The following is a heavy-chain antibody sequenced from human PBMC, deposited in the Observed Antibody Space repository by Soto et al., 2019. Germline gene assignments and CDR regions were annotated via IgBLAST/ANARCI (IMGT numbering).Heavy chain of an antibody. CDR3: AKDYSTVTTDPLSVVLFDY. V-gene: IGHV3-23*04. CDR2: ISNNGRST. CDR1: GFSFGDHY. Sequence: EVQLVESGGGLVQPGGSLRVSCAASGFSFGDHYMHWVRQTPGKGLVWVSRISNNGRSTFYADSVKGRFTISRDNSKNTVYLQMNSLRAEDTAVYYCAKDYSTVTTDPLSVVLFDYWGQGALVTVSS. J-gene: IGHJ4*02. D-gene: IGHD4-17*01.